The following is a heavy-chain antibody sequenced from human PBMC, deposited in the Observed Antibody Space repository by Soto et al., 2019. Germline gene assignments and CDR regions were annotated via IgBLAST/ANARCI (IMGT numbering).Heavy chain of an antibody. Sequence: PGGSLRLSCAASGFTFSDFWMNWVRQAPGKGPEWVAYISADGRETNHVDSVKGRFTISRDNAKNSVYLQMNSLRAEDTAVYYCARWPRLLDSWGQGTLVTVSS. CDR1: GFTFSDFW. CDR2: ISADGRET. CDR3: ARWPRLLDS. J-gene: IGHJ4*02. D-gene: IGHD6-6*01. V-gene: IGHV3-7*01.